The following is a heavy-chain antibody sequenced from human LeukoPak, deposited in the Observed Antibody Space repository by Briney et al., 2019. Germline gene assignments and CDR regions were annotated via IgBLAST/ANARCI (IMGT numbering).Heavy chain of an antibody. Sequence: PGGSLRLSCAASGFTFSSYSMNWVRQAPGKGLEWVSSISSSSSYIYYADSVKGRFTISRDNAKNSLYLQMNSLRAEDTAVYYCARVRVPSSTTRFERFFGVPYYFDYWGQGTLVTVSS. CDR1: GFTFSSYS. CDR3: ARVRVPSSTTRFERFFGVPYYFDY. D-gene: IGHD2-2*01. V-gene: IGHV3-21*01. J-gene: IGHJ4*02. CDR2: ISSSSSYI.